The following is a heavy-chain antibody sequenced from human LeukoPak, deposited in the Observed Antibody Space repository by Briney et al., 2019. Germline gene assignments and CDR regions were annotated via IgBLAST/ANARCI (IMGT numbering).Heavy chain of an antibody. CDR3: TTPTDYYYDSSGFDY. D-gene: IGHD3-22*01. V-gene: IGHV3-15*01. Sequence: RPGGSLRLSCAASGFTFSNAWMSWVRQAPGKGLEWVGRIKSKTEGGTTDYAAPVKGRFTISRDDSKNTLYLQMNSLKTEDTAVYYCTTPTDYYYDSSGFDYWGQGTLVTVSS. CDR1: GFTFSNAW. CDR2: IKSKTEGGTT. J-gene: IGHJ4*02.